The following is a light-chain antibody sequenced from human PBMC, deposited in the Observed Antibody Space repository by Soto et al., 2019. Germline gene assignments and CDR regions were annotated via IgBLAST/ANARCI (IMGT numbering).Light chain of an antibody. Sequence: EIVLTQSPATLSLPPGERATLSCRASQSVSSYLAWYQQKPGQAPRLLIYDASNRATGIPARFSGSGSGTHFTLTIRSLEPEDFAVYYCQQRSNWPLTFGGGTKVDIK. J-gene: IGKJ4*01. CDR3: QQRSNWPLT. V-gene: IGKV3-11*01. CDR2: DAS. CDR1: QSVSSY.